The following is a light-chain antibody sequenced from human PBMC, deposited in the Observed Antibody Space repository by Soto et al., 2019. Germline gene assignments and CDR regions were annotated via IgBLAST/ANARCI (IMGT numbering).Light chain of an antibody. V-gene: IGKV3-15*01. CDR2: GAS. CDR3: QEYSDWWT. J-gene: IGKJ1*01. Sequence: EIVMTQSPATLSVSPGERATLSCRASQSVSSNLAWYQQKPGQAPRLLIYGASTRATGIPARFSGSGSGTDFTLTISSLQSEDLGVYYWQEYSDWWTFGQGTKVEIK. CDR1: QSVSSN.